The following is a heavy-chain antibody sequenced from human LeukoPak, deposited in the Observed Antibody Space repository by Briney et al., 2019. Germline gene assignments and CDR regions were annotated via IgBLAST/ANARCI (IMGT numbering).Heavy chain of an antibody. V-gene: IGHV1-69*13. CDR3: ARVEATKSGMDV. Sequence: ASVKVSCKASGGTFSSYAISWVRQAPGQGLEWMGGIIPIFGTANYAQKFQGRVTITAGESTSTAYMELSSLRSEDTAVYYCARVEATKSGMDVWGQGTTVTVSS. CDR2: IIPIFGTA. D-gene: IGHD5-24*01. CDR1: GGTFSSYA. J-gene: IGHJ6*02.